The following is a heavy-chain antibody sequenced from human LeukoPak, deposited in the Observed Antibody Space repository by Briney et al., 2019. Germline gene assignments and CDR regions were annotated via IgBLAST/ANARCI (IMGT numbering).Heavy chain of an antibody. D-gene: IGHD4-17*01. V-gene: IGHV3-7*03. CDR1: GFTFSNYW. Sequence: PGGSLRLSCAASGFTFSNYWVSWVRQAPEKGLEWVAHINQDGSEKYYVDSVKGRFTISRDNSKNTLYLQMNSLRAEDTAVYYCAKSYGDYGSLFDYWGQGTLVIVSS. CDR2: INQDGSEK. CDR3: AKSYGDYGSLFDY. J-gene: IGHJ4*02.